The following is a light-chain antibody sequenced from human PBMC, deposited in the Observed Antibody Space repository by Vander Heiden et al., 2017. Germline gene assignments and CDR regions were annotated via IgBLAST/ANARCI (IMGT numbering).Light chain of an antibody. J-gene: IGKJ4*01. Sequence: IVMPQSPHYIAVSLGERATIHCNSSQTVLYRSDNQNYLGWYQQKAGQPPKLLISWASTRESGVPDRFSASGSGTDFTLTISSLQSEDVAVYFCQQYYTTPFSFGGGTKVEI. CDR2: WAS. CDR1: QTVLYRSDNQNY. CDR3: QQYYTTPFS. V-gene: IGKV4-1*01.